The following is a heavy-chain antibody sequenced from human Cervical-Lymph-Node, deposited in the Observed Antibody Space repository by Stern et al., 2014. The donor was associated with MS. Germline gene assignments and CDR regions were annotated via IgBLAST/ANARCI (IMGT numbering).Heavy chain of an antibody. CDR2: ISDTGTT. D-gene: IGHD2-21*02. CDR1: GGAVSDYY. CDR3: ARDPSTTASDWFFDL. Sequence: QVQLVESGPGLVKPSETLSLTCTVSGGAVSDYYWTWIRQRPGKGLEWIGYISDTGTTKYNPSLHSRVTITLDTSQNQVSLRLRSVTAADTAVYYCARDPSTTASDWFFDLWGRGSLVTVSS. V-gene: IGHV4-59*02. J-gene: IGHJ2*01.